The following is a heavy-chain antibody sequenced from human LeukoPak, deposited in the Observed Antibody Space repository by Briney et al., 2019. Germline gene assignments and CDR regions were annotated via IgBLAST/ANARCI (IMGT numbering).Heavy chain of an antibody. CDR3: ARTNYGDYSWFDP. V-gene: IGHV4-61*01. CDR2: VHNSGST. Sequence: SETLSLTCKVPGGSVSSDSYYWSWIRQPPGQGLEWIGYVHNSGSTKYNASLKSRLTISVDTSKNQFSLEVTSVTAADTAVYYCARTNYGDYSWFDPWGQGTLVTVSS. J-gene: IGHJ5*02. D-gene: IGHD4-17*01. CDR1: GGSVSSDSYY.